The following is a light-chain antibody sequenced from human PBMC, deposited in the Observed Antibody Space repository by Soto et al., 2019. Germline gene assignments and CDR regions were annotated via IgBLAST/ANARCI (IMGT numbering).Light chain of an antibody. CDR3: QQYDNLPG. J-gene: IGKJ3*01. CDR2: DAS. CDR1: QDISNY. Sequence: DIQMTQSPSSLPASAGDRVTITCQASQDISNYLNWYQQKPGKAPKLMIYDASNLETGVPSRFSGSGSGTDFTFTISSLQPEDIATYYCQQYDNLPGVGPGTKVDIK. V-gene: IGKV1-33*01.